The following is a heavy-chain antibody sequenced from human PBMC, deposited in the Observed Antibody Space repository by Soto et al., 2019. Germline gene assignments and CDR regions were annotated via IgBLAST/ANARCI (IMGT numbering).Heavy chain of an antibody. V-gene: IGHV4-31*03. CDR3: ARGLSLNLFDN. D-gene: IGHD3-16*02. Sequence: QVQLQESGPALVKPSQTLSLTCTVSGGSISTGGYYWTWIRQHPGKGLEWIGYIYYSGSTYYNPSLESRVTISVDTSKNQFSLKLSSVTAADTAVYYCARGLSLNLFDNWGQGTLVTVSS. CDR2: IYYSGST. J-gene: IGHJ4*02. CDR1: GGSISTGGYY.